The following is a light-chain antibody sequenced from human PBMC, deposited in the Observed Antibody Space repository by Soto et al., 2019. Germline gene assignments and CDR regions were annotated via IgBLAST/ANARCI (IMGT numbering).Light chain of an antibody. Sequence: QSALTQPASVSGSPGQSITISCTGTSSDVGGYNYVSWYQQHPGKAPKLMIYDVSNRPSGVSNRFSGSKSGNTASLTISGLQAEGEADYYCSSYTSSSTLYVFRPGTKLTVL. CDR2: DVS. CDR1: SSDVGGYNY. V-gene: IGLV2-14*01. J-gene: IGLJ1*01. CDR3: SSYTSSSTLYV.